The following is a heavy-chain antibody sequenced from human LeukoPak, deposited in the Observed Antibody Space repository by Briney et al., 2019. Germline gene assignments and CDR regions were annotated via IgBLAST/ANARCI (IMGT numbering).Heavy chain of an antibody. CDR2: INPNSGGT. CDR1: GYTFTGYY. J-gene: IGHJ3*02. V-gene: IGHV1-2*04. D-gene: IGHD6-13*01. Sequence: ASVRVSCKASGYTFTGYYMHWVGRAPGQGLGGLGWINPNSGGTNYAQKFQGWVTMTRDTSISTAYMELSRLRSDDTAVYYCATSSAAGLFDAFDIWGQGTMVTVSS. CDR3: ATSSAAGLFDAFDI.